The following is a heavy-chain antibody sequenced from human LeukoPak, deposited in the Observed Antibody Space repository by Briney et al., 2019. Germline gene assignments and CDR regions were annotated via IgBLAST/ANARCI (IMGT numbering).Heavy chain of an antibody. Sequence: ASVKVSCKASGYAFTGYYMHWVRQAPGQGLERLGWINPNSGGTNYAQKFQGRVTMTRDTSISTAYVELSRLRSDDTAVYYCARVYDSSYYYYYYMDVWGKGTTVTVSS. CDR1: GYAFTGYY. J-gene: IGHJ6*03. CDR3: ARVYDSSYYYYYYMDV. CDR2: INPNSGGT. V-gene: IGHV1-2*02. D-gene: IGHD3-22*01.